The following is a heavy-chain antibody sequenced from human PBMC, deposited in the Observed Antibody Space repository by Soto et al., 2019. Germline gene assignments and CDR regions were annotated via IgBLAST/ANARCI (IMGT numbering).Heavy chain of an antibody. CDR2: IYPGDSDT. J-gene: IGHJ6*02. CDR3: ARSQGDYEPYYYYGMDV. CDR1: GYSFTSYW. Sequence: PGESLKISCKGSGYSFTSYWIGWVRQMPGKGLEWMGIIYPGDSDTRYSPSFQGQVTISADKSISTAYLQWSSLKASDTAMYYCARSQGDYEPYYYYGMDVWGQGTTVTVSS. D-gene: IGHD4-17*01. V-gene: IGHV5-51*01.